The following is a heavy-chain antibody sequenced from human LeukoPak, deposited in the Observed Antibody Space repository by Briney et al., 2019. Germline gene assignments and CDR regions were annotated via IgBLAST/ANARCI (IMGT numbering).Heavy chain of an antibody. D-gene: IGHD2-15*01. CDR3: ARGSRCSGGSCYACYYYYMDV. CDR1: GGSISSHY. V-gene: IGHV4-59*11. J-gene: IGHJ6*03. CDR2: IYYSGST. Sequence: SETLSLTCTVSGGSISSHYWSWIRQPPGKGLEWIGYIYYSGSTNYNPSHKSRVTISVDTSKNQLSLKLSSVTAADTAVYYCARGSRCSGGSCYACYYYYMDVWGKGTTVTVSS.